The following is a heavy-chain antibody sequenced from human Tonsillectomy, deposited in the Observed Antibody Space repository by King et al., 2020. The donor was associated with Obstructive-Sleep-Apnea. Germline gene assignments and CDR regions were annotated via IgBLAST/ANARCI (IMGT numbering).Heavy chain of an antibody. CDR1: GGSISYYY. J-gene: IGHJ4*02. CDR2: IFYSGST. CDR3: ARGLGGLDY. Sequence: LQLQESGPGLVKPSETLSLTCTVSGGSISYYYWSWIRQPPGKGLEWIGYIFYSGSTNYNPSLTSRVTISVDTSKNQFSLKLSSVTAADTAVYYCARGLGGLDYWGQGTLVTVSS. V-gene: IGHV4-59*08. D-gene: IGHD3-16*01.